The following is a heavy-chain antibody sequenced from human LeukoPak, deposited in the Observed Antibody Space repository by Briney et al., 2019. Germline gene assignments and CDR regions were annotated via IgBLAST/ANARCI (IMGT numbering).Heavy chain of an antibody. V-gene: IGHV3-48*03. D-gene: IGHD4-17*01. Sequence: PGRSLRPSCAAYGFTFSSYEMDSASQDPRKGLEWVSYISSSSSTIYYADSVKGRFTISRDNAKNSLYLQMNSLRAEDTAVYYCARAGRDYGDFDYWGEGTLVTVSS. CDR3: ARAGRDYGDFDY. J-gene: IGHJ4*02. CDR2: ISSSSSTI. CDR1: GFTFSSYE.